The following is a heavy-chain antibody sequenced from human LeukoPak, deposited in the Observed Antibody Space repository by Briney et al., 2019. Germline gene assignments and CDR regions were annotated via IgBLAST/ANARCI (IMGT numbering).Heavy chain of an antibody. CDR3: ARILGSYWTPGYDY. CDR1: GFTFSSYA. D-gene: IGHD1-26*01. J-gene: IGHJ4*02. Sequence: GGSLRLSCAASGFTFSSYAMHWVRQAPGKGLEWVAVISYDGSNKYYADSVKGRFTISRDNSKNTLYLQMNSLRAEDPALYYCARILGSYWTPGYDYWGQGTLVTVSS. CDR2: ISYDGSNK. V-gene: IGHV3-30*04.